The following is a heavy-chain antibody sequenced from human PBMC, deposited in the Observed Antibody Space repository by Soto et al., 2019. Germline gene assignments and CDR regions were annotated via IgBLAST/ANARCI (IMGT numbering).Heavy chain of an antibody. D-gene: IGHD6-25*01. CDR1: GFTFSSYA. Sequence: PGGSLRISCAASGFTFSSYAMSWVRQAPGKGLEWVSAISGSGGSTYYADSVKGRFTISRDNSKNTLYLQMNSLRAEDTAVYYCAKAAWYYYYYYVMDVWGQGTTVTVSS. CDR2: ISGSGGST. V-gene: IGHV3-23*01. CDR3: AKAAWYYYYYYVMDV. J-gene: IGHJ6*02.